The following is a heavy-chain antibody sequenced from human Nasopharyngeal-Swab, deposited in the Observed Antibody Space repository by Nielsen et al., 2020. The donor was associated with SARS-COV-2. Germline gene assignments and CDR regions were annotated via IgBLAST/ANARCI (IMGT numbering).Heavy chain of an antibody. Sequence: GVSLKISCAASGFTFSSAMSWVRQAPGKGLECVSGIGGSGVKTYYADSVKGRFTISRDNSKNTLYLQMNSLRAEDTAVYYCAKEQGTGWQHHFDYWGQGTLVTVSS. J-gene: IGHJ4*02. CDR3: AKEQGTGWQHHFDY. V-gene: IGHV3-23*01. D-gene: IGHD6-19*01. CDR2: IGGSGVKT. CDR1: GFTFSSA.